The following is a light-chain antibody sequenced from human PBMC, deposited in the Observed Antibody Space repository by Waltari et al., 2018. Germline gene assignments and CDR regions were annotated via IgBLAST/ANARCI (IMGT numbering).Light chain of an antibody. Sequence: IQLIPSPSSLSASVGDRITITCQASQNITKYLNWYQQKPGKAPHLLIYDASTLEGGVPSRFSGRGSETDFTFAISSLQAEDFATYYCQQNSHLPLTFGGGAKVEIK. V-gene: IGKV1-33*01. CDR1: QNITKY. CDR2: DAS. CDR3: QQNSHLPLT. J-gene: IGKJ4*01.